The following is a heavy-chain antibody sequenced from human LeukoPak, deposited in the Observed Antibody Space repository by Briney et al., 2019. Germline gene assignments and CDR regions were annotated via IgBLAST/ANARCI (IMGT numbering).Heavy chain of an antibody. V-gene: IGHV1-18*01. Sequence: ASVEVSCKASGYTFTSYGISWVRQAPGQGLEWMGWISAYNGNTNYAQKLQGRVTMTTDTSTSTAYMELRSLRSDDTAVYYCASIGDVMRAFDIWGQGTMVTVSS. J-gene: IGHJ3*02. D-gene: IGHD2-21*01. CDR3: ASIGDVMRAFDI. CDR2: ISAYNGNT. CDR1: GYTFTSYG.